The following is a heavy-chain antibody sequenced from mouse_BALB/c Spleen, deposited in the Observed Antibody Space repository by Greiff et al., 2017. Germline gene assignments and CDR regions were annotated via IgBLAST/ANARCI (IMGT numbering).Heavy chain of an antibody. V-gene: IGHV5-6-5*01. CDR3: AREIYYYGSSYTGHFDY. CDR2: ISSGGST. J-gene: IGHJ2*01. D-gene: IGHD1-1*01. Sequence: EVMLVESGGGLVKPGGSLKLSCAASGFTFSSYAMSWVRQTPEKRLEWVASISSGGSTYYPDSVKGRFTISRDNARNILYLQMSSLRSEDTAMYYCAREIYYYGSSYTGHFDYWGQGTTLTVSS. CDR1: GFTFSSYA.